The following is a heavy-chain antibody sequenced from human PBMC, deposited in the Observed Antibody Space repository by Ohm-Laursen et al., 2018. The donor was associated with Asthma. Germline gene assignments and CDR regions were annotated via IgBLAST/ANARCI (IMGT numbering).Heavy chain of an antibody. Sequence: SQTLSLTRTVSGDSINSGNNYWSWIRQHPGKGLEWIGYIYYSGLTYSNPSLRSRVIISVDTSKNQFSLNLTSVTAADTAVYYCARGAFYYESTGYYFFDHWGQGALVTVSS. CDR1: GDSINSGNNY. CDR3: ARGAFYYESTGYYFFDH. D-gene: IGHD3-22*01. CDR2: IYYSGLT. J-gene: IGHJ4*02. V-gene: IGHV4-31*03.